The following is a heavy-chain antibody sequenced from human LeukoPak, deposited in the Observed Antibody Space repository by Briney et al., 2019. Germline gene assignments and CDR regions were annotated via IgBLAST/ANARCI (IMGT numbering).Heavy chain of an antibody. CDR1: GFTFSSYE. Sequence: RGSLRLSCAASGFTFSSYEMNWVRQAPGKGLEWVSYISSSGSTIYYADSVKGRFTISRDNAKNSLYLQMNSLRAEDMAVYYCASGSYRWFDPWGQGTLVTVSS. V-gene: IGHV3-48*03. J-gene: IGHJ5*02. CDR2: ISSSGSTI. D-gene: IGHD3-16*02. CDR3: ASGSYRWFDP.